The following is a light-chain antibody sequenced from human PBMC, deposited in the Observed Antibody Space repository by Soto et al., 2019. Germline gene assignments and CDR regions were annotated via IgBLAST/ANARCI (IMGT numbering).Light chain of an antibody. Sequence: QYALTQPASVSGSPGQSITIACTGTSSDIGGYNFVAWYQQHPGKAPKLLIYDVGNRPSGVSNRFSGSKSGNTASLTISGLQAEDEAHYYCNSYRTVSTYVFGTGTKLTAL. J-gene: IGLJ1*01. CDR2: DVG. CDR1: SSDIGGYNF. V-gene: IGLV2-14*01. CDR3: NSYRTVSTYV.